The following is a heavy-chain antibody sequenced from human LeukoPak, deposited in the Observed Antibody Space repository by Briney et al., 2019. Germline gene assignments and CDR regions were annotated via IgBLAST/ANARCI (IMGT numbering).Heavy chain of an antibody. D-gene: IGHD3-10*01. J-gene: IGHJ5*02. CDR3: ARGSMVRGVIQYNWFDR. V-gene: IGHV4-34*01. CDR2: INHSGST. CDR1: GVSFSGYY. Sequence: PSETLSLTCAVYGVSFSGYYWSWIRQPPGKGLEWIGEINHSGSTNYNPSLKSRVTISVDTSKNQFSLKLSSVTAADTAVYYCARGSMVRGVIQYNWFDRWGQGTLVTVSS.